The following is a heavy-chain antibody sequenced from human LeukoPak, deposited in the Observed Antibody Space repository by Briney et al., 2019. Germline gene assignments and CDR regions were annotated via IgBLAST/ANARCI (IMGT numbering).Heavy chain of an antibody. CDR3: AREARSSWYYGAFDI. D-gene: IGHD6-13*01. CDR1: GFTFSSYG. CDR2: IWYDGGNK. Sequence: PGRSLRLSCAASGFTFSSYGMHWVRQAPGKGLEWVAVIWYDGGNKYYADSVKGRFTISRDNSKNTLYLQMNSLRAEDTAVYYCAREARSSWYYGAFDIWGQGTMVTVSS. J-gene: IGHJ3*02. V-gene: IGHV3-33*01.